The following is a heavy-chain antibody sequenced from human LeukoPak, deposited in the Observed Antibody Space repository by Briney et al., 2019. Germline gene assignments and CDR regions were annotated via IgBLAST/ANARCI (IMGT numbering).Heavy chain of an antibody. CDR2: IHYSGST. Sequence: SETLSLTCTVSGGSISGSSYYWGSIREPPGKGLEWIGSIHYSGSTYYKPSLKSRVTISVDTSKNQFSLKLSSVTAADTAVYYCARPPGFSTSFWDWGQGTLVTVSS. CDR1: GGSISGSSYY. J-gene: IGHJ4*02. CDR3: ARPPGFSTSFWD. D-gene: IGHD2-2*01. V-gene: IGHV4-39*01.